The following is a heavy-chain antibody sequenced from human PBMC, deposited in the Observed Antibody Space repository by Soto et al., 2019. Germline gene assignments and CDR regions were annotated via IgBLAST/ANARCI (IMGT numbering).Heavy chain of an antibody. V-gene: IGHV6-1*01. CDR2: TYYRSKWYD. D-gene: IGHD3-22*01. Sequence: SRTLSLSCALSGDSVSGNSAASNCIRQSPSRELKRLGTTYYRSKWYDAYAVSANSRITVTRDRSKNQLSLHLKSVAPEDTAFYYCVRVFPDYESSDSYFDYWGQGARGTVSP. J-gene: IGHJ4*02. CDR1: GDSVSGNSAA. CDR3: VRVFPDYESSDSYFDY.